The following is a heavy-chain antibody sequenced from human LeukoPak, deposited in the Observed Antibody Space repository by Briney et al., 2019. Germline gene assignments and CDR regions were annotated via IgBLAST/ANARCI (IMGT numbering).Heavy chain of an antibody. D-gene: IGHD2-15*01. CDR2: INHSGST. CDR3: ARIALGYCSGGSCYPDCYYGMDV. J-gene: IGHJ6*02. CDR1: GGSFSGYD. V-gene: IGHV4-34*01. Sequence: SETLSLTCAVYGGSFSGYDWSWIRQPPGKGLEWIGEINHSGSTKYNPSLMSRVTISVDTSKIQCSLKLSSVTAADTAVYYCARIALGYCSGGSCYPDCYYGMDVWGQGTTVTVSS.